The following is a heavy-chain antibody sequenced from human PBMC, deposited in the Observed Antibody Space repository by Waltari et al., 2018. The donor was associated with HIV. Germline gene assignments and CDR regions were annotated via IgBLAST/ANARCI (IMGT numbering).Heavy chain of an antibody. Sequence: QVQLQQWGAGLLKPSETLSLTCAVYGGSFSGYYWSWIRQPPGKGLEWIGEINHSGSTNYNPSLKSRVTISVDTSKNQFSLKLSSVTAADTAVYYCARGESSIAAHFDYWGQGTLVTVSS. V-gene: IGHV4-34*01. CDR3: ARGESSIAAHFDY. CDR2: INHSGST. CDR1: GGSFSGYY. J-gene: IGHJ4*02. D-gene: IGHD6-6*01.